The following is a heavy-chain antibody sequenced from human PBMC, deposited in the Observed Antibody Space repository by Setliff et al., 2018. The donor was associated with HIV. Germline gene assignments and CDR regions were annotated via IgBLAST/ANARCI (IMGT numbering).Heavy chain of an antibody. CDR2: IHYSGTT. D-gene: IGHD6-25*01. CDR1: GGPISSHY. CDR3: ARGFRAAEHPYYFDY. J-gene: IGHJ4*02. V-gene: IGHV4-59*11. Sequence: PSETLSLTCTVSGGPISSHYWSWIRQPPGRGLEWIGDIHYSGTTHYSPSLKSRVTISVDTSKTQFSLKLSSVTPADTAVYYCARGFRAAEHPYYFDYWGQGTLVTVSS.